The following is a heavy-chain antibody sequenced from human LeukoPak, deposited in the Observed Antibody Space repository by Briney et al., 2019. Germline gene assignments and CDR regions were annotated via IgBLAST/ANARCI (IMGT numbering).Heavy chain of an antibody. Sequence: ASVKVSCKASGGTFSSYAISWVRQAPGQGLEWMGRIIPILGVANYAQKFQGRVTITADKSTSTAYMELSSLRSEDTAVYYCARGGDFWSGSYYMDVWGKGTTVTVSS. CDR3: ARGGDFWSGSYYMDV. J-gene: IGHJ6*03. CDR1: GGTFSSYA. V-gene: IGHV1-69*04. D-gene: IGHD3-3*01. CDR2: IIPILGVA.